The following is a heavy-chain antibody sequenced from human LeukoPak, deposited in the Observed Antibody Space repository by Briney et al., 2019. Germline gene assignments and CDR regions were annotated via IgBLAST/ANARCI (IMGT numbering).Heavy chain of an antibody. D-gene: IGHD6-13*01. CDR2: VNPSGGST. J-gene: IGHJ4*02. V-gene: IGHV1-46*01. CDR1: GDIFTSYY. CDR3: ARGLIASVGTLDY. Sequence: GASVKVSCKASGDIFTSYYMQWVRQAPGQGLEWMGIVNPSGGSTSYAQKFQGRVTMTRDMSTSTVYMELSSLRSEDTAVYYCARGLIASVGTLDYWGQGTLVTVST.